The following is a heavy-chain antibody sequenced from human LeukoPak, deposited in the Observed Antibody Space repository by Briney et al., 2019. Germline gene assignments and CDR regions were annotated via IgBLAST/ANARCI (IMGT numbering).Heavy chain of an antibody. CDR3: ARAPPLNYYGMDV. Sequence: ASVKVSCKASGYTFTGYYMHWVRQAPGQGLEWMGWINPNSGGTNYAQKFQGWVTMTRDTSISTAYMELSRLRSDNTAVYYCARAPPLNYYGMDVWGQGTTVTVSS. CDR1: GYTFTGYY. J-gene: IGHJ6*02. V-gene: IGHV1-2*04. CDR2: INPNSGGT.